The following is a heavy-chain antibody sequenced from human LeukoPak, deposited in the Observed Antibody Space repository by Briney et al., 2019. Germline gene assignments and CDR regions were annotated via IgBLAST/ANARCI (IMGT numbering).Heavy chain of an antibody. CDR2: INPNSGGT. V-gene: IGHV1-2*02. CDR1: GCTFTSYG. D-gene: IGHD6-19*01. J-gene: IGHJ5*02. Sequence: GASVKVSCKASGCTFTSYGISWVRQAPGQGLEWMGWINPNSGGTNYAQKFQGRVTMTRDTSISTAYMELSRLRSDDTAVYYCARDHEWLVNNWFDPWGQGTLVTVSS. CDR3: ARDHEWLVNNWFDP.